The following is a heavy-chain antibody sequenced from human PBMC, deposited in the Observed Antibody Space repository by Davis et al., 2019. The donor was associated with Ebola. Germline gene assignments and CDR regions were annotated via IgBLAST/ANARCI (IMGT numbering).Heavy chain of an antibody. CDR1: GGSFSGYY. D-gene: IGHD3-9*01. CDR3: ARGDFDWLRVGMDV. V-gene: IGHV4-34*01. J-gene: IGHJ6*02. CDR2: INHSGST. Sequence: MLSETLSLTCAVYGGSFSGYYWSWIRQPPGKGLEWIGEINHSGSTNYNPSLKSRVTISVDTSKNQFSLKLSSVTAADTAVYYCARGDFDWLRVGMDVWGQGTTVTVSS.